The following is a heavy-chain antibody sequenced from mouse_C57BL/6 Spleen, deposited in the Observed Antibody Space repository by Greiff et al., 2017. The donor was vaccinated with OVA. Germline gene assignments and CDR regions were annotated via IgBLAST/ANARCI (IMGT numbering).Heavy chain of an antibody. V-gene: IGHV3-6*01. CDR1: GYSITSGYY. CDR2: ISYDGSN. D-gene: IGHD2-4*01. J-gene: IGHJ1*03. Sequence: VQLQESGPGLVKPSQSLSLTCSVTGYSITSGYYWNWIRQFPGNKLEWMGYISYDGSNNYNPSLKNRISITRDTSKNQFFLKLNSVTTEDTATYYCARERDDYDGWYFDVWGTGTTVTVSS. CDR3: ARERDDYDGWYFDV.